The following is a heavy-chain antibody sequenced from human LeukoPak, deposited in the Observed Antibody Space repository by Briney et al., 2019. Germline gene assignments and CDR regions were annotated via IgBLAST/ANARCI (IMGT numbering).Heavy chain of an antibody. CDR1: GLTFSSHA. D-gene: IGHD3-10*01. Sequence: GESLRLSCAASGLTFSSHAMSWVRQAPGKGLEWVSAISGSGGSTYYADSVKGRFTISRDNSKNTLYLQMNSLRAEDTAVYYCAKDRYYGSGSQKGDWFDPWGQGTLVTVSS. CDR3: AKDRYYGSGSQKGDWFDP. V-gene: IGHV3-23*01. CDR2: ISGSGGST. J-gene: IGHJ5*02.